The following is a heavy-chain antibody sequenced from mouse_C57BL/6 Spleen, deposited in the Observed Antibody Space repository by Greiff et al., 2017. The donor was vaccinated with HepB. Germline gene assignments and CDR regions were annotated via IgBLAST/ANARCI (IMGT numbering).Heavy chain of an antibody. D-gene: IGHD1-1*01. V-gene: IGHV1-82*01. J-gene: IGHJ2*01. CDR2: IYPGDGDT. Sequence: VQLQQSGPELVKPGASVKISCKASGYAFSSSWMNWVKQRPGKGLEWIGRIYPGDGDTNYNGKFKGKATLTADKSSSTAYMQLSSLTSEDSAVYFCARTYDGSSYFDYWGQGTTLTVSS. CDR3: ARTYDGSSYFDY. CDR1: GYAFSSSW.